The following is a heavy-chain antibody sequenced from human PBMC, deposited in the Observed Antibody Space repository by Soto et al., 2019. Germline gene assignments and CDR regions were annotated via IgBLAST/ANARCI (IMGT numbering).Heavy chain of an antibody. CDR3: AKGTTEYSYGTYFFYYGMDV. CDR2: VTGTGGRT. Sequence: GGSLRLSCAASGFTFSTYAMTWVRQAPGKGLEWVSGVTGTGGRTYYADSVRGRFTISRDSSKNTLYLQMNGLRAEDTAIYYCAKGTTEYSYGTYFFYYGMDVWGQGTPVTVSS. D-gene: IGHD5-18*01. V-gene: IGHV3-23*01. J-gene: IGHJ6*02. CDR1: GFTFSTYA.